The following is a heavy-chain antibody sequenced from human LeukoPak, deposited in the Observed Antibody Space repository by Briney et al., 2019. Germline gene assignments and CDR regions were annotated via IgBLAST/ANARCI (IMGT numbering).Heavy chain of an antibody. V-gene: IGHV3-66*01. Sequence: GGSLRLSCAVSGFTVNSNYMSWVRQAPGKGLEWVSVIYAGGSTYYADSVKGRFTIPRDNSKNTLYLQMNSLRVEDTAVYYCARESTMVRGVVATTPPYWGQGTLVTVSS. CDR1: GFTVNSNY. J-gene: IGHJ4*02. D-gene: IGHD3-10*01. CDR2: IYAGGST. CDR3: ARESTMVRGVVATTPPY.